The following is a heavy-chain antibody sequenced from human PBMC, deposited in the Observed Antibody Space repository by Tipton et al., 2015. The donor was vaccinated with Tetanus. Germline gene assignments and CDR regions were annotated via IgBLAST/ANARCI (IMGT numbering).Heavy chain of an antibody. D-gene: IGHD3-10*01. V-gene: IGHV3-23*01. CDR3: AKDLILRVIIYYFGS. J-gene: IGHJ4*02. CDR1: GFIFSNYA. Sequence: SLRLSCAASGFIFSNYAMSWVRQAPGRGLEWISGIRGSGDTYYEDSVKGRITISRDNTKNTLYLQMNSLRADDTAVYYCAKDLILRVIIYYFGSWGQGALVTVSS. CDR2: IRGSGDT.